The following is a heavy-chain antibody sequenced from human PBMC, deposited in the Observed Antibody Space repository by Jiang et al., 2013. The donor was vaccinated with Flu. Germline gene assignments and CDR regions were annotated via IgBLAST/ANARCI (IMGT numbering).Heavy chain of an antibody. CDR1: GGSISSSNW. CDR3: ARETFGSSWSYGHGMDV. Sequence: SGPGLVKSSGTLSLTCTVSGGSISSSNWWSWVRQPPGKGLEWIGEIYHSGSTNYNPSLQSRVTISVDKSKLQFSLKLSSVTAADTAIYYCARETFGSSWSYGHGMDVWGQGTTVTVS. CDR2: IYHSGST. D-gene: IGHD6-13*01. V-gene: IGHV4-4*02. J-gene: IGHJ6*02.